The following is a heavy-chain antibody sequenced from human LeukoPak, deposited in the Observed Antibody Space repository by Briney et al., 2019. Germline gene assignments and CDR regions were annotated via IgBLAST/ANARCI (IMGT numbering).Heavy chain of an antibody. J-gene: IGHJ4*02. D-gene: IGHD4-11*01. CDR3: AKDQDPYYSWERFDY. V-gene: IGHV3-30*02. CDR2: IRYDGSNK. Sequence: PGGSLRLSCAASGFTFSSYGMHRVRQAPGKGLEWVAFIRYDGSNKYYTDSVKGRFTVSRDNSKNTLYLQMNSLRAEDTAVYYCAKDQDPYYSWERFDYWGQGTLVTVSS. CDR1: GFTFSSYG.